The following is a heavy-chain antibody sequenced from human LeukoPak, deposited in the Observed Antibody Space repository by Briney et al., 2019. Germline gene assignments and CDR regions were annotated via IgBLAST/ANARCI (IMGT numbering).Heavy chain of an antibody. J-gene: IGHJ6*03. Sequence: ASVKVSCKAFGYTFTSNYMHWVRQAPGQALEWMGWINPNTGDPTYAQKFQGRVTMTRDTSISTAYMELSGLRSDDTAVYYCARRGFTYGKSYSYYYYMDVWGKGTTVTVSS. CDR3: ARRGFTYGKSYSYYYYMDV. CDR1: GYTFTSNY. V-gene: IGHV1-2*02. CDR2: INPNTGDP. D-gene: IGHD1-26*01.